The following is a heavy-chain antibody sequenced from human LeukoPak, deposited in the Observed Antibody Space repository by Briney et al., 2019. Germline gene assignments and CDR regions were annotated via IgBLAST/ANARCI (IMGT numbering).Heavy chain of an antibody. V-gene: IGHV1-2*02. CDR2: INPNSGGT. Sequence: GASVKVSCKASGYTFTGYYMHWVRQAPGQGLEWMGWINPNSGGTNYAQKFQGRVTMTRDTSISTAYMELSRLRSDDTAVYYCARDPQLRYCSGGSCYGLDYWGQGTLVTVSS. CDR3: ARDPQLRYCSGGSCYGLDY. CDR1: GYTFTGYY. D-gene: IGHD2-15*01. J-gene: IGHJ4*02.